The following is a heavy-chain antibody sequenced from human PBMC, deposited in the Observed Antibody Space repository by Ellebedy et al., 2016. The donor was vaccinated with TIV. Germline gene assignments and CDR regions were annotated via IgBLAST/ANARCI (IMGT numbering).Heavy chain of an antibody. CDR3: AKARSSGWYQVADY. CDR1: GFTFADYA. D-gene: IGHD6-19*01. J-gene: IGHJ4*02. Sequence: GGSLRLXXAASGFTFADYAMHWVRQAPGKGLEWVSGISWNSGSIGYADSVKGRFTISRDNAKNSLYLQMNSLRAEDTALYYCAKARSSGWYQVADYWGQGTLVTVSS. CDR2: ISWNSGSI. V-gene: IGHV3-9*01.